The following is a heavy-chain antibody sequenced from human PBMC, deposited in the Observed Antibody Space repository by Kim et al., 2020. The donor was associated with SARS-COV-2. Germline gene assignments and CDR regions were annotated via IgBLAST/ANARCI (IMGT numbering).Heavy chain of an antibody. J-gene: IGHJ4*02. Sequence: SETLSLTCAVYGGSFSGYYWSWIRQPPGKGLEWIGEINHSGSTNYNPSLKSRVTISVDTSKNQFSLKLSSVTAADTAVYYCARGPLPNDYQLLLLDYWGQGTLVTVSS. CDR1: GGSFSGYY. CDR2: INHSGST. D-gene: IGHD2-2*01. V-gene: IGHV4-34*01. CDR3: ARGPLPNDYQLLLLDY.